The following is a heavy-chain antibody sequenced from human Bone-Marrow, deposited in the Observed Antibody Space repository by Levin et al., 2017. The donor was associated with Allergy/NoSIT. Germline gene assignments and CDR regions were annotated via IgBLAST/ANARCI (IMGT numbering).Heavy chain of an antibody. D-gene: IGHD3-22*01. CDR2: INPNSGGT. CDR1: GYTFTGYY. Sequence: GESLKISCKASGYTFTGYYMHWVRQAPGQGLEWMGWINPNSGGTNYAQKFQGRVTMTRDTSISTAYMELSRLRSDDTAVYYCARGLRTYYDSSGPAYWGQGTLVTVSS. CDR3: ARGLRTYYDSSGPAY. V-gene: IGHV1-2*02. J-gene: IGHJ4*02.